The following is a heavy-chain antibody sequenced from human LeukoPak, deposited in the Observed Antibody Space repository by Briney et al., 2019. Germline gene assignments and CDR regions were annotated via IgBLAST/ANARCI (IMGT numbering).Heavy chain of an antibody. D-gene: IGHD5-18*01. J-gene: IGHJ4*02. CDR2: ISGSGGST. Sequence: GGSLRLSCAASGFTFSSYAMSWVRQAPGKGLEWVSAISGSGGSTYHADSVKGRFTISRDNSKNTLYLQMNSLRAEDTAVYYCAKEGPSGYSYGYGRDVDYWGQGTLVTVPS. V-gene: IGHV3-23*01. CDR3: AKEGPSGYSYGYGRDVDY. CDR1: GFTFSSYA.